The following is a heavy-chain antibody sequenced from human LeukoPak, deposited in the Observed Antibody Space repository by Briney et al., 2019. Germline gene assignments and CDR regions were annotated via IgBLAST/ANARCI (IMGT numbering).Heavy chain of an antibody. CDR2: ISGSGGST. CDR1: GFTFDDYA. D-gene: IGHD3-10*01. Sequence: GRSLRLSCAASGFTFDDYAMHWVRQAPGKGLEWVSAISGSGGSTYYADSVKGRFTISRDNSKNTLYLQMNSLRAEDTAVYYCAKGDSGDAFDIWGQGTMVTVSS. V-gene: IGHV3-23*01. J-gene: IGHJ3*02. CDR3: AKGDSGDAFDI.